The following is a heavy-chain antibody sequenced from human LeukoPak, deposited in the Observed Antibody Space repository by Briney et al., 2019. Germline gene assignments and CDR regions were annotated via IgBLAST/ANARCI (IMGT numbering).Heavy chain of an antibody. CDR2: ISPKTSGT. V-gene: IGHV1-2*02. CDR1: VYTFSDFY. CDR3: ARGDLRFTIIQGKLTDY. J-gene: IGHJ4*02. D-gene: IGHD3-10*01. Sequence: ASVKVSCKASVYTFSDFYIHWVRQAPGQGLEWMGWISPKTSGTNYAQSFQGRVTMTGDTSSSTAYMELNSLRPDDSAVYFCARGDLRFTIIQGKLTDYWGQGTLVTVSS.